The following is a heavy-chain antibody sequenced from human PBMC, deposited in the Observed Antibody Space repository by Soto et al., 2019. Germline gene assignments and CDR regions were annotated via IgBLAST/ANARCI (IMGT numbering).Heavy chain of an antibody. CDR2: ISSSGSTI. CDR1: GFTFSSYE. Sequence: PGGSLRLSCAASGFTFSSYEMNWVRQAPGKGLEWVSYISSSGSTIYYADSVKGRFTISRDNAKNSLYLQMNSLRAEDTAVYYCARGVYDSSGYYPFYFDYWGQGTLVTVS. V-gene: IGHV3-48*03. D-gene: IGHD3-22*01. J-gene: IGHJ4*02. CDR3: ARGVYDSSGYYPFYFDY.